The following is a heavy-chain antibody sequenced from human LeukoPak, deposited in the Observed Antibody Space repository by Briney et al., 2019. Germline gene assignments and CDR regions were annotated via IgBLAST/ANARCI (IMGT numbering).Heavy chain of an antibody. J-gene: IGHJ5*02. CDR2: IYYSGST. CDR1: AGSISSSSYY. Sequence: KPSETLSLTCTVSAGSISSSSYYWGWLRQPPGKGLEWIGSIYYSGSTYYNPSLKSRVTISVDTSKNQFSLKLSSVTAADTAVYYCARQGYDSSEWFDPWGQGTLVTVSS. V-gene: IGHV4-39*01. D-gene: IGHD3-22*01. CDR3: ARQGYDSSEWFDP.